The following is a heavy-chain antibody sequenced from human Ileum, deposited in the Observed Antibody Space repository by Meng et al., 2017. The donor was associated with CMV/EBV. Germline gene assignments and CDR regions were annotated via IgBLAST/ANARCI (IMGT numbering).Heavy chain of an antibody. CDR2: ISTYNGNP. V-gene: IGHV1-18*01. D-gene: IGHD3-16*01. Sequence: ASVKVSCKASAYTFTTYGINWVRQAPGYGLEWMGWISTYNGNPSYAQKVQGRVTLTRDTSSSTAYMELWSLTSDDTAVYYCAKDGGRRSACAPANWFDTWGQGTPVTVSS. CDR1: AYTFTTYG. CDR3: AKDGGRRSACAPANWFDT. J-gene: IGHJ5*02.